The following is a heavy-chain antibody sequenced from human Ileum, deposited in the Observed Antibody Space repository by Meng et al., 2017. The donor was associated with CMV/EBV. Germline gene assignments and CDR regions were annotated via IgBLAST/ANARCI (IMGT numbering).Heavy chain of an antibody. D-gene: IGHD1-1*01. CDR3: ASGSPQLGYV. Sequence: VQLQESGPGLWKPSQTPSPTSTVSGGSISSGDYYWSWIRQPPGKGLEWIGYIYYSGSTYYNPSLKSRVTISADTSKNQFSLKLNSVTAADTAVYYCASGSPQLGYVWGQGTLVTVSS. CDR2: IYYSGST. V-gene: IGHV4-30-4*01. CDR1: GGSISSGDYY. J-gene: IGHJ4*02.